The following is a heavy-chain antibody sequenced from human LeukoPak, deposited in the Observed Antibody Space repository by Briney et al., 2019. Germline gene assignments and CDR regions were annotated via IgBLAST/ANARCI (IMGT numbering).Heavy chain of an antibody. CDR1: GFSISSHW. CDR2: IKEDGSET. D-gene: IGHD6-13*01. V-gene: IGHV3-7*03. J-gene: IGHJ4*02. Sequence: GGSLRLSCAASGFSISSHWMYWVRQAPGKGLEWVANIKEDGSETFYVDSVKGRFTISRDNARNSLYLQMNSLRAEDTAVYYCAKDAAGPEYWGQGTLVTVSS. CDR3: AKDAAGPEY.